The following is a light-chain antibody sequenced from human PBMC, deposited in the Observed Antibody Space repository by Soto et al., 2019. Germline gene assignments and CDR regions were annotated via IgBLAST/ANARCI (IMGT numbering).Light chain of an antibody. CDR3: QQYSSSPPIT. CDR2: DAL. CDR1: QSVGSY. V-gene: IGKV3-11*01. Sequence: EIVLTQSPATLSLSPGERATLSCRASQSVGSYLAWYQHKPGQAPRLLIYDALNRATGIPARFSGSGSGTDFTLTISSLEPEDFAVYYCQQYSSSPPITFGQGTRLEIK. J-gene: IGKJ5*01.